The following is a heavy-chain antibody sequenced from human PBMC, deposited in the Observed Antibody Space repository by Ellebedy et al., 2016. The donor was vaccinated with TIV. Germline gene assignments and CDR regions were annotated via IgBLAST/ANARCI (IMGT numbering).Heavy chain of an antibody. CDR2: ISGDGGST. D-gene: IGHD2-15*01. J-gene: IGHJ3*02. V-gene: IGHV3-23*01. CDR3: AQMGNYCDDGSCYIGAFEI. Sequence: PGGSLRLSCAASGFTFSSYAMSWVRRAPGKGLEWVSAISGDGGSTYYEDSVKGRFTISRDNSKNTLYLQMHSLRAEDTALYYCAQMGNYCDDGSCYIGAFEIWGQGTMVTVSS. CDR1: GFTFSSYA.